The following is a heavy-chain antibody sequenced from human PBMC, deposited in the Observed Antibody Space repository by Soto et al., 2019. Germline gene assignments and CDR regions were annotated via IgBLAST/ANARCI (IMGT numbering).Heavy chain of an antibody. J-gene: IGHJ6*02. Sequence: LRLSCAASGFTFSSYWMGWVRQAPGKGLEWVANIKQDGSEKYYVDSVKGRFTISRDNAKNSLYLQMNSLRAEDTAVYYCARAVVVAAYSNYYYGMDVWGQGTTVTVSS. D-gene: IGHD2-15*01. CDR2: IKQDGSEK. V-gene: IGHV3-7*04. CDR3: ARAVVVAAYSNYYYGMDV. CDR1: GFTFSSYW.